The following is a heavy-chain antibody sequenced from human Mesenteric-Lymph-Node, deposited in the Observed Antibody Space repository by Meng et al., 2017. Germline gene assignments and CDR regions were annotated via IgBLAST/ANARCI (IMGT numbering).Heavy chain of an antibody. CDR1: GFSLSTSGVG. Sequence: QLTLKESGPTLVKPTQPLTLACTFSGFSLSTSGVGVGWIRQPPGKALECLAIIYGDDEKRYSPSLESRLTVTKDTSKNQVVLTMTNMVPVDTATYYCARAAARPSDWFDPWGQGTLVTVSS. CDR2: IYGDDEK. V-gene: IGHV2-5*02. D-gene: IGHD6-6*01. CDR3: ARAAARPSDWFDP. J-gene: IGHJ5*02.